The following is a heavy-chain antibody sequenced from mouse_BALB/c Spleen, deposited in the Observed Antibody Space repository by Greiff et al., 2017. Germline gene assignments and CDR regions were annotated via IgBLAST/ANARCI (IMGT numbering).Heavy chain of an antibody. Sequence: VQLVESGAELVRPGVSVKISCKGSGYTFTDYAMHWVKQSHAKSLEWIGVISTYYGDASYNQKFKGKATMTVDKSSSTAYMELARLTSEDSAIYYCARRLREAMDYWGQGTSVTVSS. D-gene: IGHD2-2*01. CDR3: ARRLREAMDY. CDR2: ISTYYGDA. V-gene: IGHV1S137*01. CDR1: GYTFTDYA. J-gene: IGHJ4*01.